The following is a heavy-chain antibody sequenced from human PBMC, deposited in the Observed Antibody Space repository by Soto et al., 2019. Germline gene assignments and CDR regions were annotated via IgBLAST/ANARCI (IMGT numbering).Heavy chain of an antibody. CDR2: INHSGST. Sequence: SETLSLTCAVYGGSFSGYYWSWIRQPPGKGLEWVGEINHSGSTNYNPSLKSRVTITVNTSKNQFSLKLSSVLAADTAVYYCARGGFYYDSSAPRDFDYWGQGTLVTVSS. D-gene: IGHD3-22*01. V-gene: IGHV4-34*01. J-gene: IGHJ4*02. CDR1: GGSFSGYY. CDR3: ARGGFYYDSSAPRDFDY.